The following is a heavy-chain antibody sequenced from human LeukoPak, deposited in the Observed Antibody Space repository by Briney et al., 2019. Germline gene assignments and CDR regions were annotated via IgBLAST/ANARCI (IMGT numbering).Heavy chain of an antibody. D-gene: IGHD5-12*01. J-gene: IGHJ4*02. V-gene: IGHV3-21*01. CDR1: GFTFSSYS. Sequence: GGSLRLSCAASGFTFSSYSMNWVRQAPGKGLEWVSSISSSSSYIYYADSVKGRFTISRDNAKNSLYLHMNSLRAEDTAVYYCARASSGYEDGFDYWGQGTLVTVSS. CDR3: ARASSGYEDGFDY. CDR2: ISSSSSYI.